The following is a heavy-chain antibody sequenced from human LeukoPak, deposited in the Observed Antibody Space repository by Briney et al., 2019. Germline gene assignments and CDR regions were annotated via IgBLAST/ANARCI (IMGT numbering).Heavy chain of an antibody. CDR3: ARDPTYCSGGSCYGMDV. D-gene: IGHD2-15*01. J-gene: IGHJ6*02. V-gene: IGHV4-31*03. CDR1: GGSISSGGYY. Sequence: SETLSLTCTVSGGSISSGGYYWSWIRQHPGKGLEWIGYIYYSGSTYYNPSLKSRVTISVDTPKNQFSLKLSSVTAADTAVYYCARDPTYCSGGSCYGMDVWGQGTTVTVSS. CDR2: IYYSGST.